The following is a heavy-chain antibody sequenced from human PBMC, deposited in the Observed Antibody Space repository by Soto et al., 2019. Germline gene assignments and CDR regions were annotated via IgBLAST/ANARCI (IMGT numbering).Heavy chain of an antibody. Sequence: SETLSLTCTVSGGSISSSSYYWCWIRQPPGKGLEWIGSIYYSGSTYYNPSLKSRVTISVDTSKNQFSLKLSSVTAADTAVYYCASITIFGVVIFPRYYYYGMDVWGQGTTVTVSS. D-gene: IGHD3-3*01. CDR1: GGSISSSSYY. V-gene: IGHV4-39*01. J-gene: IGHJ6*02. CDR3: ASITIFGVVIFPRYYYYGMDV. CDR2: IYYSGST.